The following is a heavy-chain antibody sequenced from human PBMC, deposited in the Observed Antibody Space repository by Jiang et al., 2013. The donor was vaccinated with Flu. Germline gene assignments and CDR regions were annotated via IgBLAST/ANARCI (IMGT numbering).Heavy chain of an antibody. CDR2: IYYSGST. Sequence: GSGLVKPSETLSLTCTVSGGSVSSGSYYWSWIRQPPGKGLEWIGYIYYSGSTNYNPSLKSRVTISVDTSKNQFSLKLSSVTAADTAVYYCARDIVVVVAGSDAFDIWGQGTMVTVSS. CDR1: GGSVSSGSYY. V-gene: IGHV4-61*01. D-gene: IGHD2-15*01. J-gene: IGHJ3*02. CDR3: ARDIVVVVAGSDAFDI.